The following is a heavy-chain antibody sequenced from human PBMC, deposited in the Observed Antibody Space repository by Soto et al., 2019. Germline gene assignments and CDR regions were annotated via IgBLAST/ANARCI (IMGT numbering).Heavy chain of an antibody. CDR3: ARAGYSSGLFDY. CDR1: GFTFSSYS. CDR2: ISSSSSYI. J-gene: IGHJ4*02. D-gene: IGHD6-19*01. V-gene: IGHV3-21*01. Sequence: EVQLVESGGGLVKPGGSLRLSCAASGFTFSSYSMNWVRQAPGKGLEWVSSISSSSSYIYYADSVKGRFTISRDNAKNSLYRQMNSLRAEDTAVYYCARAGYSSGLFDYWGQGPLVTVSS.